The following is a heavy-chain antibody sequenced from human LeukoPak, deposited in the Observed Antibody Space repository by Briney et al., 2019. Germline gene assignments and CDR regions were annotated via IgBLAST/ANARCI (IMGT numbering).Heavy chain of an antibody. CDR1: GFTFSSYG. CDR2: IRYDGSYK. D-gene: IGHD6-19*01. J-gene: IGHJ3*02. CDR3: ARDPSSGAFDI. V-gene: IGHV3-30*02. Sequence: GGSLRLSCAASGFTFSSYGMHWVRQAPGKGLEWVAFIRYDGSYKYYADSVKGRFTISRDNAKNSLYLQMNSLRAEDTAVYYCARDPSSGAFDIWGQGTMVTVSS.